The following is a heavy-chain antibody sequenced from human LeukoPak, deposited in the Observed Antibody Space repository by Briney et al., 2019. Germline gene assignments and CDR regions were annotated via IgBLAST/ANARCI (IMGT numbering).Heavy chain of an antibody. V-gene: IGHV3-7*01. J-gene: IGHJ4*02. D-gene: IGHD6-6*01. Sequence: GGSLRLSCAASGFTFSTYWMSWVRQAPGKGLEWVANIKQDGSEKYYVDSVKGRFTISRDNAKNSLYLQMSSLRADDTAVYYCARDLPTGSDYFDYWGQGTLVTVSS. CDR1: GFTFSTYW. CDR2: IKQDGSEK. CDR3: ARDLPTGSDYFDY.